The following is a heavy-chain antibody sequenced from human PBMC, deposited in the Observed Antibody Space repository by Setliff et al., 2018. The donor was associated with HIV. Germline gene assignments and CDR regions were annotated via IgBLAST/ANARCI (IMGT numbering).Heavy chain of an antibody. D-gene: IGHD6-19*01. CDR1: GYTFTGYY. V-gene: IGHV1-2*02. CDR2: INPNNGGT. J-gene: IGHJ4*02. CDR3: ARGRFKTVAGKRFDY. Sequence: ASVKVSCKASGYTFTGYYMHWVRQAPGQGLEWMGWINPNNGGTNYAQKFQGRVTMTRDTSISTAYMELSRLRSEDTAVYYCARGRFKTVAGKRFDYWGQGTLVTVSS.